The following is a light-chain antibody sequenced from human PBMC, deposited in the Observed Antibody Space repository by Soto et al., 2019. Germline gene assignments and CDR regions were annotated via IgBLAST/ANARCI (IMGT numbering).Light chain of an antibody. CDR1: QSISGW. J-gene: IGKJ2*01. V-gene: IGKV1-5*01. CDR3: QQYNSYSVNA. CDR2: DAS. Sequence: DIQMTQSPHTLSPSVGDRVSITCRASQSISGWLAWYQQKPGKAPKLLIYDASSLESGVPSRFSGSGSGTEFSLTISRLQPDDFATYYCQQYNSYSVNAFGQGTKVDIK.